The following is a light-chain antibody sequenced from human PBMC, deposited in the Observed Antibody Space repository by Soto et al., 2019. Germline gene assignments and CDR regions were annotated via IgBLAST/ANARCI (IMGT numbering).Light chain of an antibody. CDR2: EVS. J-gene: IGLJ1*01. Sequence: LAQPASVSGSPGQSITISCTGTSSDVGGYNYVSWYQQQSGKAPKLIIHEVSNRPSGVSNRFSGSKSGNTASLTISGLQAEDEADYYCDSYTSSRAYVFGIGTKVTGL. CDR3: DSYTSSRAYV. V-gene: IGLV2-14*01. CDR1: SSDVGGYNY.